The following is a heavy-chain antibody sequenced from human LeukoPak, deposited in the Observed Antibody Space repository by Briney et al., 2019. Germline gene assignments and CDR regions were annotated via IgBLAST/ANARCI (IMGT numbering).Heavy chain of an antibody. J-gene: IGHJ3*02. CDR3: ARDPGIAVAGDSDAFDI. Sequence: SETLSLTCTVSGGSISSYYWSWIRQPAGMGLEWIGRIYTSGSTNYNPSLKSRVTMSVDTSKNQFSLKLSSVTAADTAVYYCARDPGIAVAGDSDAFDIWGQGTMVTVSS. D-gene: IGHD6-19*01. CDR2: IYTSGST. CDR1: GGSISSYY. V-gene: IGHV4-4*07.